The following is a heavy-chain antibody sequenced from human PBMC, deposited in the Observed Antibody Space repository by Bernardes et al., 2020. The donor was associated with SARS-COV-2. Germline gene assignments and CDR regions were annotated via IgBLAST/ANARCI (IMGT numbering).Heavy chain of an antibody. J-gene: IGHJ6*02. Sequence: GGSLRLSCAASGLHFCSYGMHWVRQAPGKGLEWVAVIWSNGNNKYYADSVRGRFTVSRDNSKETLYLQMNSLRAEDTAVYYCASGSTLQQPRGVPEANYYYGMDVWGQGTTVTVSS. CDR1: GLHFCSYG. D-gene: IGHD1-1*01. CDR3: ASGSTLQQPRGVPEANYYYGMDV. CDR2: IWSNGNNK. V-gene: IGHV3-33*01.